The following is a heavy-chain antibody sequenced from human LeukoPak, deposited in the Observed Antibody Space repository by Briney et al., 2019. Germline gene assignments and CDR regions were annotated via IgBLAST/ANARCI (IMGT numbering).Heavy chain of an antibody. D-gene: IGHD3-10*01. CDR3: ARGAGGHRFDP. V-gene: IGHV4-59*01. CDR2: VYNRGTT. Sequence: SETLSLTCTVSGGSITDYHWTWIRQPPGQGLEYIGYVYNRGTTFYNPSLKGRVTISADTSMKQFFLKVNSMTAADTAVYYCARGAGGHRFDPWGQGTLVTVSS. J-gene: IGHJ5*02. CDR1: GGSITDYH.